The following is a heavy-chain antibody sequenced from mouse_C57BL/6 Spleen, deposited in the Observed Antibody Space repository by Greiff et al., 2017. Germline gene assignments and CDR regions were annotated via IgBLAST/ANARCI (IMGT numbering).Heavy chain of an antibody. J-gene: IGHJ3*01. CDR3: ARQGDSSGPFAY. CDR1: GFTFSSYG. Sequence: EVKLVESGGDLVKPGGSLKLSCAASGFTFSSYGMSWVRQTPDKRLEWVATISSGGSYTYYPDSVKGRFTISRDNAKNTLYLQMSSLKSEDTAMYYCARQGDSSGPFAYWGQGTLVTVSA. D-gene: IGHD3-2*02. CDR2: ISSGGSYT. V-gene: IGHV5-6*02.